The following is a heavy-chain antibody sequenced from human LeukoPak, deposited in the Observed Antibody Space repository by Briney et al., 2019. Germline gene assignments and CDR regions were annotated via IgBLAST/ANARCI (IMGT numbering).Heavy chain of an antibody. CDR3: ARGRGSGSYPFDY. J-gene: IGHJ4*02. CDR1: GFTVSSNY. CDR2: IYSGGRT. D-gene: IGHD3-10*01. V-gene: IGHV3-53*01. Sequence: GGSLRLSCAASGFTVSSNYMSWVRQAPGKGLEWVSVIYSGGRTYYADSVKGRFTISRDNSKSTLYLQMNSLRAEDTAVYYCARGRGSGSYPFDYWGRGTLVTVSS.